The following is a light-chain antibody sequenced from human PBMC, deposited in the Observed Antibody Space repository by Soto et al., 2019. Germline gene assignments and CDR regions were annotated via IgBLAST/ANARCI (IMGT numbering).Light chain of an antibody. CDR2: DXS. J-gene: IGKJ1*01. CDR3: QQSYSSTRT. CDR1: HSISNY. V-gene: IGKV1-39*01. Sequence: IQVTQSPSSLSASVGDRVSIRXRASHSISNYLNWYQQKPGXAPNXXXYDXSSLPSGVPSRFSGSGSATDFTRTISSRQPDDFATYYCQQSYSSTRTVGQGTKVDIK.